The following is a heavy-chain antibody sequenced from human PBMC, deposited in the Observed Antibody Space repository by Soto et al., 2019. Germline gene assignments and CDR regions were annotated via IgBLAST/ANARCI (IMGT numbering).Heavy chain of an antibody. CDR1: GFTFNSYG. J-gene: IGHJ6*02. Sequence: GGSLRLSCAASGFTFNSYGIHWVRQAPGKGLEWVSDIIDSGGRTYYADSVKGRFTISRDNAKNSLYLQMNSLRAEDTAVYYCARGLCGGSCYYYYYGMDVWGQGTTVTVSS. D-gene: IGHD2-15*01. CDR3: ARGLCGGSCYYYYYGMDV. V-gene: IGHV3-21*01. CDR2: IIDSGGRT.